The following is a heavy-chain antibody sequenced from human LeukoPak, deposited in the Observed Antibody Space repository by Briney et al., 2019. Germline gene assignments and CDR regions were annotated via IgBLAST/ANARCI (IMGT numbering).Heavy chain of an antibody. J-gene: IGHJ3*02. V-gene: IGHV1-69*06. CDR2: ISPISGTP. D-gene: IGHD4-23*01. CDR3: FYGGNPDAFDI. Sequence: GASVKVSCKASGGTFSSHAIAWVRQAPGQGPEWMGGISPISGTPNYAQKFQGRVTITADKSTSTAYMELSSLRSEDTAVYYCFYGGNPDAFDIWGQGTMVTVSS. CDR1: GGTFSSHA.